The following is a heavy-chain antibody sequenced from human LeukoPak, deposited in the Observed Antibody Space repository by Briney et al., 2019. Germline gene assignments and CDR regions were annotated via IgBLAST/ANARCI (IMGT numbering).Heavy chain of an antibody. V-gene: IGHV3-7*01. D-gene: IGHD3-10*01. CDR1: GFTFSSYW. CDR3: ARGPTYYYGPYYYYMDV. Sequence: GGSLRLSCAASGFTFSSYWMSWVRQAPGKGLEWVANIKQDGSEKYYVDSVKGRFTISRDNAKNSLYLQMNSLRAEDTAVYYCARGPTYYYGPYYYYMDVWGKGTTVTVSS. J-gene: IGHJ6*03. CDR2: IKQDGSEK.